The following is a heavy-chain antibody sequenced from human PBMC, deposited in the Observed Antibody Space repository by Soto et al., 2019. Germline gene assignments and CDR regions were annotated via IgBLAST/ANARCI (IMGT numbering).Heavy chain of an antibody. CDR2: IIPILGIA. Sequence: KISCKGSGYSFTSYWISWVRQAPGQGLEWMGRIIPILGIANYAQKFQGRVTITADKSTSTAYMELSSLRSEDTAVYYCAREEYYDILTGSYYFDYWGQGTLVTVSS. V-gene: IGHV1-69*04. D-gene: IGHD3-9*01. CDR1: GYSFTSYW. CDR3: AREEYYDILTGSYYFDY. J-gene: IGHJ4*02.